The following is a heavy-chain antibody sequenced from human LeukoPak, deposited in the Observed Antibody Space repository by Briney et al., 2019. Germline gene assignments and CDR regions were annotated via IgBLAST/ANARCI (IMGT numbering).Heavy chain of an antibody. CDR2: ISSSSTTI. CDR1: GFTFSNCW. Sequence: GGSLRLSCAASGFTFSNCWMHWVRQAPGTGLEWVSYISSSSTTIYYADSVKGRFTISRDNAKNSRYLQMNSLRDDDTAVYYCARGHLKDYVWGSYRSVFDYWGQGTLVTVSS. D-gene: IGHD3-16*02. J-gene: IGHJ4*02. V-gene: IGHV3-48*02. CDR3: ARGHLKDYVWGSYRSVFDY.